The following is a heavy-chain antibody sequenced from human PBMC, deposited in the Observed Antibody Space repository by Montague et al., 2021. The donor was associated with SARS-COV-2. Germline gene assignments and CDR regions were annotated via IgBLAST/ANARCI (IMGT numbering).Heavy chain of an antibody. CDR1: GGSIDSYY. D-gene: IGHD2-21*02. J-gene: IGHJ5*02. CDR3: ARELQYNWFDP. V-gene: IGHV4-59*01. Sequence: SETLSLTCTVSGGSIDSYYWSWLRQPPGKGLEWIGYIYYRGTTNYNPSLESRVTMSVDTSKNQSSLNLSSVTAADTAMYYCARELQYNWFDPWGQGTLVTVSS. CDR2: IYYRGTT.